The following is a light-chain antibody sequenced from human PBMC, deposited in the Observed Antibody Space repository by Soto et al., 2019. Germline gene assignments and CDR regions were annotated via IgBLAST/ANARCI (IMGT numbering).Light chain of an antibody. CDR2: DTY. V-gene: IGKV3D-15*01. J-gene: IGKJ1*01. CDR3: QQHNNWLWT. Sequence: IVMTQSPATLSVSPGERATLSCRARQSVSSKLAWYQHTPGQAPRLLIYDTYTRATGNPARFTGGGSGTDFTLAISSLQSEDFAVYYCQQHNNWLWTFGQGTKLEIK. CDR1: QSVSSK.